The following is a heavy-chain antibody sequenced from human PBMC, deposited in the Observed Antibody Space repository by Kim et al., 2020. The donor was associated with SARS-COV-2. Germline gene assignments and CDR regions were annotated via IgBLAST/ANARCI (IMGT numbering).Heavy chain of an antibody. Sequence: NSNPSLKSRVTISVYTYKNQFSLKLSSVTAADTAVYYCARGDSSGWYYLYWGQGTLVTVSS. CDR3: ARGDSSGWYYLY. J-gene: IGHJ4*02. D-gene: IGHD6-19*01. V-gene: IGHV4-34*01.